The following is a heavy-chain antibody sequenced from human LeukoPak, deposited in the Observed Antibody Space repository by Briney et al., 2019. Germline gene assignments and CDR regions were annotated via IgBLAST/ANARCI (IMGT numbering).Heavy chain of an antibody. D-gene: IGHD6-13*01. J-gene: IGHJ3*02. CDR3: AKDASSSWHLGAFDI. CDR1: GFTFSIYA. V-gene: IGHV3-23*01. CDR2: ITGIGSST. Sequence: GGSLRLSCAASGFTFSIYAMSWVRQAPGKGLEWVSGITGIGSSTYYADSVKGRFTISRDSSKHTLYLQMNSLRADDTAVYYCAKDASSSWHLGAFDIWGQGTMVTVSS.